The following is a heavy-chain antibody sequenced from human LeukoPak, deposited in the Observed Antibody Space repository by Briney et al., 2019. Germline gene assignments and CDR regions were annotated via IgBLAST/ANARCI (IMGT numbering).Heavy chain of an antibody. V-gene: IGHV4-4*07. Sequence: SETLSLTCTVSGGSISSYYWSWIRQPAGKGLEWIGRIYTSGSTNYNPSLKSRVTISVDTSKNQFSLKLSSVTAADTAVYYCARSQLVPDWFDPWGQGTLVTVSS. CDR2: IYTSGST. J-gene: IGHJ5*02. CDR1: GGSISSYY. CDR3: ARSQLVPDWFDP. D-gene: IGHD6-13*01.